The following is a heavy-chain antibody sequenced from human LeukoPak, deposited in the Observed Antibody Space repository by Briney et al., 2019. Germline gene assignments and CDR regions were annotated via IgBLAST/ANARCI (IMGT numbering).Heavy chain of an antibody. CDR1: GGXISSYY. CDR2: IYYTGST. J-gene: IGHJ4*02. Sequence: PSETLSLTCSVSGGXISSYYWSWIRQPPGKGPEWIGYIYYTGSTTYNPSLKSRVTISVDTSKNQFSPKLSSVTTADTAVYYCASSMYMGNFDYWGQGTLVTVSS. CDR3: ASSMYMGNFDY. V-gene: IGHV4-59*01. D-gene: IGHD7-27*01.